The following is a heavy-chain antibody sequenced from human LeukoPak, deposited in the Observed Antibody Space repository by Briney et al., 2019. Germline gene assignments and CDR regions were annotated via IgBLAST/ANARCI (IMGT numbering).Heavy chain of an antibody. CDR2: ILYDGSKK. CDR3: ANFEGSSQAFHL. V-gene: IGHV3-30*18. D-gene: IGHD6-13*01. CDR1: GFIFTNYA. J-gene: IGHJ3*01. Sequence: GGSLRLSCVPSGFIFTNYAMHWVRQTPGKGLDWVASILYDGSKKYYADSVKGRFSIYRDNSNYTLYLSMNSLRTEDTALYYCANFEGSSQAFHLWGQGTLVTVSS.